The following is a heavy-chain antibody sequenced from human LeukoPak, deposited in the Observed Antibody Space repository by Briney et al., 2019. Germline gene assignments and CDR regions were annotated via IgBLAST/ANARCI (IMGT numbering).Heavy chain of an antibody. CDR2: INEDGSEK. CDR3: ARGEYYYDGGY. V-gene: IGHV3-7*03. D-gene: IGHD3-22*01. Sequence: GGSLRLSCAVSGFTISSYWMSWVRQAPGKGPEWVANINEDGSEKHYVDSVKGRFTISRDNARNSLYLQMNSLRGEDTAVYHCARGEYYYDGGYWGQGTLVTVSS. CDR1: GFTISSYW. J-gene: IGHJ4*02.